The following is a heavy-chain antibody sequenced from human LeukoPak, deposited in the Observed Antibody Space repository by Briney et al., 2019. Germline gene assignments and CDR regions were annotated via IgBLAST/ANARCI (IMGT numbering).Heavy chain of an antibody. V-gene: IGHV3-66*01. CDR3: SRGGHYDFWCGVKRPFDY. Sequence: GGSLRLSCAASGFTVSSNYMSWVRQAPGKGLEWVSVIYSGGSTYYADSVKGRFTISRDNSKNTLYLQMNSLRAEDTAVYYCSRGGHYDFWCGVKRPFDYWGQGTLVTVSS. J-gene: IGHJ4*02. CDR1: GFTVSSNY. D-gene: IGHD3-3*01. CDR2: IYSGGST.